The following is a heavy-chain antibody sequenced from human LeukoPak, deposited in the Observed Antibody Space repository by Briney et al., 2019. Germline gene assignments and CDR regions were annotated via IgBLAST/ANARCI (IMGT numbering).Heavy chain of an antibody. V-gene: IGHV3-33*01. J-gene: IGHJ6*02. CDR1: GFTFSSYG. CDR2: IWYDGSNK. D-gene: IGHD5-12*01. CDR3: ARETNLRGYSGYDSPDTYYYYGMDV. Sequence: GGSLRLSCAASGFTFSSYGMHWVRQAPGKGLEWVAVIWYDGSNKYYADSVKGRFTISRDNSKNTLYLQMNSLRAEDTAVYYCARETNLRGYSGYDSPDTYYYYGMDVWGQGTTVTVSS.